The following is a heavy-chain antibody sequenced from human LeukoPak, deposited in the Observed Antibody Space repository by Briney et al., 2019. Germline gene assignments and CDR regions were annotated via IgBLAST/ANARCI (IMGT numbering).Heavy chain of an antibody. D-gene: IGHD6-19*01. CDR1: GFSFDDYA. V-gene: IGHV3-9*01. J-gene: IGHJ4*01. CDR3: VKNRGGWYYSDS. Sequence: GGSLRLSCAASGFSFDDYAIHWVRQVPGKGLEWVSGVTWNSVPIGYADSVKGRFTISRDSSKNSVYLQMNSLTLEDTGFYYCVKNRGGWYYSDSSGHGTLATVSP. CDR2: VTWNSVPI.